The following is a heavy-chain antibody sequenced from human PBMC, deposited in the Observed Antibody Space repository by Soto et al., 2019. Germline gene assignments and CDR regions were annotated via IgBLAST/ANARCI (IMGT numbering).Heavy chain of an antibody. CDR3: ARGGWFGDHGWFDP. D-gene: IGHD3-10*01. J-gene: IGHJ5*02. Sequence: XETLSLTCAVYGGSFSGYYWSWIRQPPGKGLEWIGEINHSGSTNYNPSLKSRVTISVDTSKNQFSLKLSSVTAADTAVYYCARGGWFGDHGWFDPWGQGTLVTVSS. V-gene: IGHV4-34*01. CDR1: GGSFSGYY. CDR2: INHSGST.